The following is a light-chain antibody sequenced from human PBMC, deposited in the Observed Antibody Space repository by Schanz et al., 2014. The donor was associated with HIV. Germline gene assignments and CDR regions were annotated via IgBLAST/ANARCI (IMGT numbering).Light chain of an antibody. J-gene: IGLJ2*01. Sequence: QSVLTQPASVSGSPGQSITISCTGTSSDVGGYNYVSWYQQHPGKAPKLMIYEVTKRPSGVPDRFSGSKSGNTASLTISGLQAEDEADYFCCSDTRTGTLIFGGGTKLTVL. CDR2: EVT. V-gene: IGLV2-14*01. CDR1: SSDVGGYNY. CDR3: CSDTRTGTLI.